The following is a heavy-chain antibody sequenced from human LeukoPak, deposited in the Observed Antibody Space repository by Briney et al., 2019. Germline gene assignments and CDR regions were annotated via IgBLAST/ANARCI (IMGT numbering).Heavy chain of an antibody. J-gene: IGHJ4*02. D-gene: IGHD6-13*01. CDR1: GYTFTGYY. V-gene: IGHV1-2*04. Sequence: ASVKVSCKASGYTFTGYYMHWVRRAPGQGLEWMGWINPNSGGTNYAQKFQGWVTMTRDTSISTAYMELSRLRSDDTAVYYCARAARDRYSSSWFDWGQGTLVTVSS. CDR3: ARAARDRYSSSWFD. CDR2: INPNSGGT.